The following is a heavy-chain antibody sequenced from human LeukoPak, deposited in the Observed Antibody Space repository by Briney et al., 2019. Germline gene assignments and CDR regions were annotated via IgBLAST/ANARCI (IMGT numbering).Heavy chain of an antibody. CDR3: ARDSPSPGPYYYDSSPSDY. J-gene: IGHJ4*02. V-gene: IGHV4-61*02. Sequence: KPSETLSLTCTVSGGSISSSSYYWSWIRQPAGKGLGWIGRIYTSGSTNYNPSLKSRVTMSVDTSKNQFSLKLSSVTAADTAVYYCARDSPSPGPYYYDSSPSDYWGQGTLVTVSS. CDR2: IYTSGST. CDR1: GGSISSSSYY. D-gene: IGHD3-22*01.